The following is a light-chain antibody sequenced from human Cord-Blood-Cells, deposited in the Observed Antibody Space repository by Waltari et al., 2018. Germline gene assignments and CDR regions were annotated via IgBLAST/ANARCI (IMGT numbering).Light chain of an antibody. Sequence: QSALTQPPSASGSPGQSVTISCTGTSSDVGGSNYVSWYQQHPGKAPKLMIYEVSKRPSGVSDRFSGSKSGNTASLTVSGLQAEDEADYYCSSYAGSNNVVFGGGTKLTVL. CDR3: SSYAGSNNVV. CDR1: SSDVGGSNY. J-gene: IGLJ2*01. V-gene: IGLV2-8*01. CDR2: EVS.